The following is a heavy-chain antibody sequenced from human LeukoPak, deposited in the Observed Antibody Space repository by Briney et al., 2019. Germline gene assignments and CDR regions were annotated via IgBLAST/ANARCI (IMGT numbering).Heavy chain of an antibody. CDR2: INHSGST. D-gene: IGHD3-22*01. Sequence: SETLSLTCAVYGGSFSGYYWSWIRQPPGKGLEWIGEINHSGSTNYNPSLKSRVTISVDTSKNQFSLKLSSVTAADTAVYYCARGRRYDSSGYYHPRRAFDIWGQGTMVTVSS. CDR1: GGSFSGYY. V-gene: IGHV4-34*01. CDR3: ARGRRYDSSGYYHPRRAFDI. J-gene: IGHJ3*02.